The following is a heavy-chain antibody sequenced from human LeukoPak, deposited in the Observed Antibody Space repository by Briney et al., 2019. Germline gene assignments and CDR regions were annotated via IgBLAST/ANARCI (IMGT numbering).Heavy chain of an antibody. V-gene: IGHV4-59*08. CDR2: IYYNGAT. J-gene: IGHJ4*02. CDR3: ARRTVTNGWFRIDY. D-gene: IGHD6-19*01. Sequence: PSETLSLTCTVSGGSISTYYWSWIRQPPGKGLEWVGYIYYNGATDYNPSLKSRVTISVDTSKNEFSLKLSSVTAADTALYYCARRTVTNGWFRIDYWGQGTLVTVSS. CDR1: GGSISTYY.